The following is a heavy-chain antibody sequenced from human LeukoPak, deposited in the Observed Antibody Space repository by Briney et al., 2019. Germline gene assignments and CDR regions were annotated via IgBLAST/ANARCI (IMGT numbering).Heavy chain of an antibody. CDR2: ISAYNGNT. J-gene: IGHJ4*02. V-gene: IGHV1-18*01. Sequence: GASVKVSCKASGYTSTSYGISWVRQAPGQGLEWMGWISAYNGNTNYAQKLQGRVTMTTDTSTSTAYMELRSLRSDDTAVYYCARDPAYYYDSSGCDYWGQGTLVTVSS. CDR1: GYTSTSYG. D-gene: IGHD3-22*01. CDR3: ARDPAYYYDSSGCDY.